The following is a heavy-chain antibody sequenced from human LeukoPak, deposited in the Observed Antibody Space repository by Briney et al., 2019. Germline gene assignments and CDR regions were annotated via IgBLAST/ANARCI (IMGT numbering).Heavy chain of an antibody. J-gene: IGHJ4*02. V-gene: IGHV3-30*18. D-gene: IGHD3-10*01. CDR3: AKSYYFHSGSFDY. Sequence: GGSLRLSCAASGFTFSTFNMHWVREAPGKGLEWVAVFSSDGRSTFYAENVQGRFTRSRDNSKNTLSLQMNSLRAEDTAVYYCAKSYYFHSGSFDYWGQGTLVTVSS. CDR2: FSSDGRST. CDR1: GFTFSTFN.